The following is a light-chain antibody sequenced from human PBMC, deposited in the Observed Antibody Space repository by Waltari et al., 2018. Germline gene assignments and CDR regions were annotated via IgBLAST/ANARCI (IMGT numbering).Light chain of an antibody. V-gene: IGKV3-15*01. J-gene: IGKJ3*01. CDR1: QSVSNN. Sequence: EIVMTQSPATLSVSPGERATLSCRASQSVSNNLAWYQQNPGQAPRLLIYGAYTRATGISARFSGSGSGTDFTLTINSLQSEDFAVYYCQQYKNWPRTFGPGTKLEIK. CDR2: GAY. CDR3: QQYKNWPRT.